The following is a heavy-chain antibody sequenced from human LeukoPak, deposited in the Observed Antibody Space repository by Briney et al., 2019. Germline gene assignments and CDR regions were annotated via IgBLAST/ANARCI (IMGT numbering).Heavy chain of an antibody. D-gene: IGHD5-12*01. CDR1: GFTFSSYG. CDR3: AKGRGYSGYDFFDY. CDR2: IRYDGSDK. V-gene: IGHV3-30*02. Sequence: GGSLRLSCAASGFTFSSYGMHWVRQAPGKGLEWVAFIRYDGSDKYYADSVKGRFTISRDNSKNTLYLQMNSLRAEDTAVYYCAKGRGYSGYDFFDYWGQGTLVTVSS. J-gene: IGHJ4*02.